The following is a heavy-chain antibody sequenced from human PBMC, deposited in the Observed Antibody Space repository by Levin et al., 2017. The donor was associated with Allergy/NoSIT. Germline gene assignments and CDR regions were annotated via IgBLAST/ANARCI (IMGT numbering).Heavy chain of an antibody. CDR1: GGSFSGYH. Sequence: SETLSLTCAVYGGSFSGYHWSWIRQSPGKGLEWIGEINHSGSTNYNPSLKSRVTISVDTSKKQFSLNLSSVTAADTAVYYCALVNTAAAEYWGQGTLVTVSS. CDR2: INHSGST. V-gene: IGHV4-34*01. CDR3: ALVNTAAAEY. J-gene: IGHJ4*02. D-gene: IGHD6-13*01.